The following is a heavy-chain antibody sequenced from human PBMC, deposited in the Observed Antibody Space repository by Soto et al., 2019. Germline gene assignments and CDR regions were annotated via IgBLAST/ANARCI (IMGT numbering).Heavy chain of an antibody. Sequence: QVHLVESGGGVVQPGRSLRLSCAASGFSFSTYGMHWVRQAPGKGLEWVAFISTDGSNKYYADSVKGRFTISRDNSKNTLYLQMNILRAEDTAVYYCANVFGNYWAFDYWGQGTLVTVSS. D-gene: IGHD1-26*01. V-gene: IGHV3-30*18. J-gene: IGHJ4*02. CDR2: ISTDGSNK. CDR1: GFSFSTYG. CDR3: ANVFGNYWAFDY.